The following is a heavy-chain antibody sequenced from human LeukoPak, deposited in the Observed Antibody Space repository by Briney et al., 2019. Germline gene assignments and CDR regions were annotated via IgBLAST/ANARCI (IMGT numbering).Heavy chain of an antibody. CDR1: GYTFTGYY. CDR3: ARARSDYYGSGSSPADY. J-gene: IGHJ4*02. CDR2: INPNSGGT. D-gene: IGHD3-10*01. V-gene: IGHV1-2*02. Sequence: GASVKVSCKASGYTFTGYYMHWVRQAPGQGLEWMGWINPNSGGTNYAQKFQGRVTMTRDTSISTAYMELSRLRSDDTAVYYCARARSDYYGSGSSPADYWGQGTLVTVSS.